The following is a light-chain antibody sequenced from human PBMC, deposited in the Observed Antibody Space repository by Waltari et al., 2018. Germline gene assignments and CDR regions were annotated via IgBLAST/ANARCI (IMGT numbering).Light chain of an antibody. CDR1: SLRSYY. V-gene: IGLV3-19*01. CDR3: NSRDSSGNRDVV. J-gene: IGLJ2*01. CDR2: GKN. Sequence: SSELTQDPAVSVALGQTVRITCQGDSLRSYYASWYQQKPGQAPVLVIYGKNNRPSGIPGRFSGSSSGNTASLTITGAQAEDEADYYCNSRDSSGNRDVVFGGGTKLTVL.